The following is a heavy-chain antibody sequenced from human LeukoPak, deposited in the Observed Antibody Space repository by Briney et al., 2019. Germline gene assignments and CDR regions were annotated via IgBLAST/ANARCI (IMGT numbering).Heavy chain of an antibody. D-gene: IGHD3-16*02. CDR2: SSSSSTCI. CDR1: GFSFSHYA. Sequence: GGSLRLSCAASGFSFSHYAMNWVRQAPGKGLEWVSASSSSSTCIQYADSVKGRFTISRDDAKNSLYLQLDSLRVEDTAVYYCVRVGVRAWFDSWGQGTLVTVSS. V-gene: IGHV3-21*01. CDR3: VRVGVRAWFDS. J-gene: IGHJ5*01.